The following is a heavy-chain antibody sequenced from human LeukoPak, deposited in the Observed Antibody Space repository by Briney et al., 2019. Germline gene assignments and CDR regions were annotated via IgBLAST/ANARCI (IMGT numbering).Heavy chain of an antibody. CDR3: ARDRYYYDSSGYSSLGY. D-gene: IGHD3-22*01. Sequence: GGSLRLSCAASGFTFDDYAMHWVRQAPGKGLEWVSGISWNSGSIGYADSVKGRFTISRDNAKNSLYLQMNSLRAEDTAVYYCARDRYYYDSSGYSSLGYWGQGTLVTVSS. J-gene: IGHJ4*02. CDR1: GFTFDDYA. CDR2: ISWNSGSI. V-gene: IGHV3-9*01.